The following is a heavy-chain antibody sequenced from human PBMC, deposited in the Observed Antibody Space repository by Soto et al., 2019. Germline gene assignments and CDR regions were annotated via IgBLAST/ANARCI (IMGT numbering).Heavy chain of an antibody. CDR2: IIPMFGTA. Sequence: QVQLVQSGAEVKKPESSVKVSCKAPGGTFSTYAISWVRQAPGQGLEWMGGIIPMFGTANYAQRFQDRVTITANESTNTVYKELSSVSSEDTAVYFCASGIQLWLRRINNGYSGWGQGTLVTVSS. CDR3: ASGIQLWLRRINNGYSG. CDR1: GGTFSTYA. J-gene: IGHJ4*02. V-gene: IGHV1-69*12. D-gene: IGHD5-18*01.